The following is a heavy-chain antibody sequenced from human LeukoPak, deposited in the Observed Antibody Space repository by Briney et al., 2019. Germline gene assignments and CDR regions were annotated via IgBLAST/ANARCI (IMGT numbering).Heavy chain of an antibody. J-gene: IGHJ4*02. Sequence: TSQTLSLTCTVSGGSISSGGYYWSWICQHPGKGLEWIGYIYYSGGTYYNPSLKSRVTISVDTSKNQFSLKLSSVTAADTAVYYCAREKSYYYGSGTMGVDYWGQGTLVTVSS. CDR1: GGSISSGGYY. V-gene: IGHV4-31*03. D-gene: IGHD3-10*01. CDR2: IYYSGGT. CDR3: AREKSYYYGSGTMGVDY.